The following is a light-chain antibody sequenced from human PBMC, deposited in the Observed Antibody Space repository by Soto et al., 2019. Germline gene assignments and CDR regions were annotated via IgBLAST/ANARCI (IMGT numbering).Light chain of an antibody. J-gene: IGKJ1*01. CDR3: QQYNNWPPWT. V-gene: IGKV3-15*01. Sequence: EIVMTQSPATLSVSPGERATLSCRASQSVSSNLAWYQQKPGQAPRLLIYGASTRATGIPARFSGSGSGTEFTLPISSLQSEVFEVYYCQQYNNWPPWTFGKGTKVEIK. CDR1: QSVSSN. CDR2: GAS.